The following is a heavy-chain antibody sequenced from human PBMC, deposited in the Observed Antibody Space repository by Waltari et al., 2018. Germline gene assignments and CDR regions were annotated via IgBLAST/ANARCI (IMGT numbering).Heavy chain of an antibody. V-gene: IGHV4-59*01. CDR3: ARNQWEGEGNAFDI. J-gene: IGHJ3*02. CDR1: GGSISSYY. CDR2: IYYSGST. Sequence: QVQLQESGPGLVKPSETLSLTCTVSGGSISSYYWSWIRQPPGKGLEWIGYIYYSGSTNSNPPLKGRVTISVDTSKNHFSLKLSSVTAADTAVYYCARNQWEGEGNAFDIWGQGTMVTVSS. D-gene: IGHD1-26*01.